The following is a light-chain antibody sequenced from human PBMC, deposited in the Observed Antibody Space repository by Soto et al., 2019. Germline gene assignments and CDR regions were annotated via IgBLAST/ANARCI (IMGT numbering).Light chain of an antibody. J-gene: IGKJ2*01. CDR3: QQYISYPYT. Sequence: DTQMTQSPSTLSASIGDRVTISCRASQSLSGWLAWYQQKPGKAPSLLIYKTSNLESGVPSRFSGSGSGTEFTLTISSLQPDDFATYYCQQYISYPYTFGQGTNLNIK. V-gene: IGKV1-5*03. CDR2: KTS. CDR1: QSLSGW.